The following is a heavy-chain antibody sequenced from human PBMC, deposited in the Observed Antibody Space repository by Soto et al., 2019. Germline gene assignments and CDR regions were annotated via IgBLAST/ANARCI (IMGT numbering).Heavy chain of an antibody. D-gene: IGHD1-1*01. CDR1: GGSFSGYY. Sequence: PSETLSLTCAVYGGSFSGYYWSWIRQPPVKGLEWIGEVNHSGGTNYNPSLKSRVTISVDTSKNQFSLKLSSVTAADTGVYYCASHPLNWSDADSWGQGVLVTVSS. V-gene: IGHV4-34*01. J-gene: IGHJ4*02. CDR3: ASHPLNWSDADS. CDR2: VNHSGGT.